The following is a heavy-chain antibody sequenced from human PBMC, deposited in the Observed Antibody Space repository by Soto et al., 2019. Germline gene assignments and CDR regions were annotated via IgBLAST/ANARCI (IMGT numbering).Heavy chain of an antibody. J-gene: IGHJ6*02. Sequence: QVQLVQSGAEVKKPGSSVKVSCKASGGTFSSYAISWVRQAPGQGLEWMGGIIPIFGTANYAQKFQGRVTMTADESTSTAYMELSSLRSEDTAVYYCARGSLDYDSSGWRYYYDGMDVWGQGTTVTVSS. CDR1: GGTFSSYA. CDR3: ARGSLDYDSSGWRYYYDGMDV. D-gene: IGHD3-22*01. V-gene: IGHV1-69*01. CDR2: IIPIFGTA.